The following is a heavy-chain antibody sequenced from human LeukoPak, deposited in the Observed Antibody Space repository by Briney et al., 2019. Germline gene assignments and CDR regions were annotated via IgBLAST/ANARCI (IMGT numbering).Heavy chain of an antibody. CDR2: IYTGGST. Sequence: SETLSLTWTVSGGSINNYYWSWIRQPAGKGLEWIGRIYTGGSTNYNPSLKSRVTMSVDTSKNQFSLKLSSVTAADTAVYYCARGRYCSADICSGGDAFDIWGQGTMVSVSS. V-gene: IGHV4-4*07. CDR3: ARGRYCSADICSGGDAFDI. CDR1: GGSINNYY. J-gene: IGHJ3*02. D-gene: IGHD2-15*01.